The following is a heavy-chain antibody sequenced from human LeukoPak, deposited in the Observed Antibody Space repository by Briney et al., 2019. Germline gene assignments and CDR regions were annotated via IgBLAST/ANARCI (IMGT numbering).Heavy chain of an antibody. J-gene: IGHJ4*02. CDR1: GGSISSSSYY. CDR3: VALVTTGDY. Sequence: PSETLSLTCTVSGGSISSSSYYWGWIRQPPGKGLEWIGSIYYSGSTYYNPSLKSRVTISVDTSKNQFSLKLSSVTAADTAVYYCVALVTTGDYWGQGTLVTVSS. D-gene: IGHD4-17*01. CDR2: IYYSGST. V-gene: IGHV4-39*01.